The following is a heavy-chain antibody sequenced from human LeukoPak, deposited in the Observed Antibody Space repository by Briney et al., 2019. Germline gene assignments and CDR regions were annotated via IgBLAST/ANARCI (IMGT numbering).Heavy chain of an antibody. CDR1: GFTFSSYA. D-gene: IGHD3-10*01. Sequence: PGGSLSLSCAASGFTFSSYAMSWVRQAPGKGLEWVSAISGSGGSTYYADSVKGRFTISRDNSKNTLYLQMNSLRAEDTAVYYCAKSPLRWFGELLPSGHFDYWGQGTLVTVSS. CDR2: ISGSGGST. CDR3: AKSPLRWFGELLPSGHFDY. V-gene: IGHV3-23*01. J-gene: IGHJ4*02.